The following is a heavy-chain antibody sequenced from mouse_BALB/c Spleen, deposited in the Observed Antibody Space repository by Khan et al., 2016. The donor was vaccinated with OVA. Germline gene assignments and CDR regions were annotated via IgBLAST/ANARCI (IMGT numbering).Heavy chain of an antibody. CDR2: IKTYTEEP. J-gene: IGHJ1*01. Sequence: QIQLVQSGPEVKKPGETVKISCKASGYSFTNYGMNWVRQAPGKGLKWMSWIKTYTEEPTYADDFKGRFAFSMETSASTAYLQINNLKNEGTATYFCASGGYWYFDVWGAGTTVTVSS. CDR3: ASGGYWYFDV. V-gene: IGHV9-3-1*01. D-gene: IGHD1-1*02. CDR1: GYSFTNYG.